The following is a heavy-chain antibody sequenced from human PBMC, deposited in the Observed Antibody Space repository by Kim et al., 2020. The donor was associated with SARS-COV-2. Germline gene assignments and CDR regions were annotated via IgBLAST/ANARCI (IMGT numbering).Heavy chain of an antibody. D-gene: IGHD3-22*01. CDR3: TTDHTYYYDSSGSFYYYYGMDV. Sequence: GGSLRLSCAASGFTFSKVWMSWVRQAPGKGLEWVGRIRSKTDGGTTDYVTPVKGRFTISRDDSKNTLYLQMNSLKTEDTAVYYCTTDHTYYYDSSGSFYYYYGMDVWGQGTTVTVSS. V-gene: IGHV3-15*01. CDR2: IRSKTDGGTT. J-gene: IGHJ6*02. CDR1: GFTFSKVW.